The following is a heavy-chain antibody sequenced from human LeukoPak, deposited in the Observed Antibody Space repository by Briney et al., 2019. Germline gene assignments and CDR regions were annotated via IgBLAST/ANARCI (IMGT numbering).Heavy chain of an antibody. V-gene: IGHV4-59*12. J-gene: IGHJ4*02. D-gene: IGHD2-2*01. CDR1: GGSISSYY. CDR3: ARAGQGYCTSTSCYLSLDY. Sequence: SETLSLTCTVSGGSISSYYWSWIRQPPGKGLEWIGYIYYSGSTNYSPSLKSRVAMSIDKSKNQFSLNVNSVTAADTAVYYCARAGQGYCTSTSCYLSLDYWGQGTLVTVSS. CDR2: IYYSGST.